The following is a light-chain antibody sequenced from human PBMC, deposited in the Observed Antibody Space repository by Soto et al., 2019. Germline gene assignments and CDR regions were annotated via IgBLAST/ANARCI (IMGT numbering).Light chain of an antibody. CDR3: AAWDDSLSGLV. Sequence: QSVLTQPPSASGTPGQRVTSSCSGSSSNIGSNYVYWYQQLPGTAPKLLIYRNNQRPSGVTDRFSGPKYGTSASLAISGLRSEYEADYYCAAWDDSLSGLVFGGGTKLTVL. J-gene: IGLJ2*01. CDR1: SSNIGSNY. CDR2: RNN. V-gene: IGLV1-47*01.